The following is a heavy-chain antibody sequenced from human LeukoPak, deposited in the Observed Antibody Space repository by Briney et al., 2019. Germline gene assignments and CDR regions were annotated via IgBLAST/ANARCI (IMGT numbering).Heavy chain of an antibody. Sequence: GESLKISCKGSGYNFTNYWIGWVRQMPGKGLEWMGIIYAGDSDTRYSPSFQGQVTILADKSISTAYLQWSSLKASDTGMYYCARRAAAGTMGFSWSDPWGQGTLVTVSS. CDR2: IYAGDSDT. V-gene: IGHV5-51*01. J-gene: IGHJ5*02. CDR3: ARRAAAGTMGFSWSDP. D-gene: IGHD6-13*01. CDR1: GYNFTNYW.